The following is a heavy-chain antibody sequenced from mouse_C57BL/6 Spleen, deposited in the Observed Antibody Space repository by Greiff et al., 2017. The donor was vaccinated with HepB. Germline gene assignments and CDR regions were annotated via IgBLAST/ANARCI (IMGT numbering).Heavy chain of an antibody. D-gene: IGHD2-4*01. J-gene: IGHJ2*01. CDR3: ARYDYGPFDY. V-gene: IGHV1-66*01. CDR2: IYPGSGNT. CDR1: GYSFTSYY. Sequence: VQLQQSGPELVKPGASVKISCKASGYSFTSYYIHWVKQRPGQGLEWIGWIYPGSGNTKYNEKFKGKATLTADTSSSTAYMQLSSLTSEDSAVYYCARYDYGPFDYWGQGTTLTVSS.